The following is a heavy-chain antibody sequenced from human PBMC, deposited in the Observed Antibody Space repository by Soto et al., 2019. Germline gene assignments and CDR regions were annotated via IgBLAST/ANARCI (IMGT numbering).Heavy chain of an antibody. CDR2: ISYDGSNK. CDR1: GFTFSSYA. CDR3: AKPGYGVDAFDI. J-gene: IGHJ3*02. V-gene: IGHV3-30*18. Sequence: QVQLVESGGGVVQPGRSLRLSCAASGFTFSSYAMHWVRQAPGKGLEWVAVISYDGSNKYYADSVKGRFTISRDNSKNTLYLQMNSLRAEDTAVYYCAKPGYGVDAFDIWGQGTMVTVSS. D-gene: IGHD4-17*01.